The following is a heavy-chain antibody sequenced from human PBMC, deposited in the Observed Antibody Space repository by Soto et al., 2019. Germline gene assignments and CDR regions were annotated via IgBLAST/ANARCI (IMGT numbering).Heavy chain of an antibody. CDR3: ARITGRHLDY. J-gene: IGHJ4*02. CDR2: VDYSGTA. D-gene: IGHD1-20*01. V-gene: IGHV4-39*01. CDR1: SGSISVTDVF. Sequence: PSETLSLTCTVSSGSISVTDVFWGWVRPPPGKGLEWIGNVDYSGTAYFSPSLATRVTFHVDTSKNQFSLTLYSVTAADTAVYYCARITGRHLDYWGQGILVTVSS.